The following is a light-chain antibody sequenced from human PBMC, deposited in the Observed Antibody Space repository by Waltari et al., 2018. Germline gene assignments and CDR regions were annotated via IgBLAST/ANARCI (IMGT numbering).Light chain of an antibody. Sequence: SSGLTKDPAVSVALGQTVRLTCQGDCLRTYFATWYQQKPGQAPLLVIYGKNNRPSGIPDRFSGSSSEDTTSLTITGAQAEDEADYFCSSRDSSGNHVLFGGGTKLTVL. J-gene: IGLJ3*02. CDR1: CLRTYF. V-gene: IGLV3-19*01. CDR3: SSRDSSGNHVL. CDR2: GKN.